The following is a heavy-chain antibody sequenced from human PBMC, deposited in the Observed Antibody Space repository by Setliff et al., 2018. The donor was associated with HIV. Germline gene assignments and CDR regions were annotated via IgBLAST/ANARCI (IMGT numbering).Heavy chain of an antibody. V-gene: IGHV1-2*02. CDR3: ARAQQQLVLPSFYYYYYMDV. D-gene: IGHD6-13*01. Sequence: ASVKVSCKTSGYTFTGYHMHWVRQAPGQGLEWMGWINPNSGGTIYAQKFQDRVTMTRDTSSSTAYMELSRLRSDDTAVYYCARAQQQLVLPSFYYYYYMDVWGKGTTVTVSS. CDR1: GYTFTGYH. CDR2: INPNSGGT. J-gene: IGHJ6*03.